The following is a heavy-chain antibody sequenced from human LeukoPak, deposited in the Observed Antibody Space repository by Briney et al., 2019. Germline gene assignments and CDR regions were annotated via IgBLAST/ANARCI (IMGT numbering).Heavy chain of an antibody. J-gene: IGHJ4*02. V-gene: IGHV3-13*01. D-gene: IGHD3-22*01. CDR2: IGTGGDT. Sequence: GGSLRLACVASGFTFSNYDMHWVRQGTGKGLEWVSGIGTGGDTHYPDSVKGRFTISRENAKNSLYLQMNSLRVGDTAMYYCAKDLFSSGYQFDYWGQGTLVTVSS. CDR3: AKDLFSSGYQFDY. CDR1: GFTFSNYD.